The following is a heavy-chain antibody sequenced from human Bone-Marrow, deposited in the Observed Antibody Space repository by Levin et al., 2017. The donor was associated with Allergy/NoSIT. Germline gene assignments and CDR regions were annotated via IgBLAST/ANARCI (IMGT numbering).Heavy chain of an antibody. CDR3: VRADSSDWDFDY. Sequence: PGGSLRLSCAASGFTFSSYSMNWVRQAPGKGLEWVSYLSSTSENIYYTDSVRGRFTISRDNAKDSLYLHMNSLKVEDTAVYYCVRADSSDWDFDYWGQGTLVTVSS. D-gene: IGHD6-19*01. V-gene: IGHV3-48*01. CDR1: GFTFSSYS. CDR2: LSSTSENI. J-gene: IGHJ4*02.